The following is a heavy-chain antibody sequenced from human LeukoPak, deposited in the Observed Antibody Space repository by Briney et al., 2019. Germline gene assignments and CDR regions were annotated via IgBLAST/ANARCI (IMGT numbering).Heavy chain of an antibody. J-gene: IGHJ4*02. V-gene: IGHV4-30-4*01. CDR3: AAEPTATAGVLDN. Sequence: SQTLSLTCTVSGGSISSGDYYWSWIRQPPGKGLEWIGYIYYSGSTYYNPSLRSRVTISEDTSKNQFSLKLSSVTAADTAVYYCAAEPTATAGVLDNWGQGTLSPSPQ. CDR2: IYYSGST. D-gene: IGHD6-13*01. CDR1: GGSISSGDYY.